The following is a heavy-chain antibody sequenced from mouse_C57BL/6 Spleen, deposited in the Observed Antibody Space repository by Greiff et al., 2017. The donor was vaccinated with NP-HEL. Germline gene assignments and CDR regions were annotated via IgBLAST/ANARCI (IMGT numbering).Heavy chain of an antibody. CDR3: ARDYYGSSLYYAMDY. V-gene: IGHV1-81*01. D-gene: IGHD1-1*01. CDR2: IYPRSGNT. J-gene: IGHJ4*01. Sequence: QVQLQQSGAELARPGASVKLSCKASGYTFTSYGISWVKQRTGQGLEWIGEIYPRSGNTYYNEKFKGKATLTADKSSSTASMALRSLTSEDSAVYYCARDYYGSSLYYAMDYWGQGTSVTVSS. CDR1: GYTFTSYG.